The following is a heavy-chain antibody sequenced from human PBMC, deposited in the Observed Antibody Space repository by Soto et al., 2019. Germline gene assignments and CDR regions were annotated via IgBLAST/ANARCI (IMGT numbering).Heavy chain of an antibody. V-gene: IGHV3-30-3*01. CDR2: ISYDGSNK. CDR3: ARINVEGNGWLRPFDH. J-gene: IGHJ4*02. Sequence: QVHLVESGGGVVQPGRSLRLSCAASGFPFSNYAMHWVRQAPGKGLEWVALISYDGSNKYYADSVKGRFTISRDSSRNTMYLQMHRLTTEDTAVNYCARINVEGNGWLRPFDHWGQGTLVTVSS. CDR1: GFPFSNYA. D-gene: IGHD6-19*01.